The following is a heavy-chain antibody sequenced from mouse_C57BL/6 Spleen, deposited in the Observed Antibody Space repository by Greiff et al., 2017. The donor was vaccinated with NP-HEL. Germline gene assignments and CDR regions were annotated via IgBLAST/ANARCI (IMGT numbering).Heavy chain of an antibody. Sequence: EVQLQQSGPELVKPGASVKISCKASGYTFTDYYMNWVKQSHGKSLEWIGDINPNNGGTSYNQKFKGKATLTVDKSSSTAYMELRSLTSEDSAVYYYAMGDGDYWGQGTTLTVSS. CDR1: GYTFTDYY. CDR2: INPNNGGT. D-gene: IGHD2-3*01. J-gene: IGHJ2*01. V-gene: IGHV1-26*01. CDR3: AMGDGDY.